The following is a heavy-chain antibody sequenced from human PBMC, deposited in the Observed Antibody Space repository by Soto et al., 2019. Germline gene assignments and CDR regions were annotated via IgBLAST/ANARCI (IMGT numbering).Heavy chain of an antibody. Sequence: VRLQESGPGLVEPSETLSLTCSVSGDSLNNYYWSWIRQPAGKGLEWIGRIYSSGSANYNPSLKTRGTMSVDTSKNQVFLSVTSVTAADTAVYFCARGGTRSADLPTYWGQGIQVIVSS. CDR3: ARGGTRSADLPTY. J-gene: IGHJ4*02. V-gene: IGHV4-4*07. D-gene: IGHD1-1*01. CDR1: GDSLNNYY. CDR2: IYSSGSA.